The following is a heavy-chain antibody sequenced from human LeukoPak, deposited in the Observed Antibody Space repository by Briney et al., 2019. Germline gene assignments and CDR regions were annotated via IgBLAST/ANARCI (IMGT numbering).Heavy chain of an antibody. J-gene: IGHJ4*02. CDR2: INHSGST. CDR3: ARLSSNYVSNLDY. CDR1: GGSFSGYY. Sequence: SETLSLTCAVYGGSFSGYYWSWIRQPPGKGLEWIGEINHSGSTNYNPSLKSRVTISVDTSKNQFSLKLSSVTAADTAVYYCARLSSNYVSNLDYWGQGTLVTVSS. V-gene: IGHV4-34*01. D-gene: IGHD4-11*01.